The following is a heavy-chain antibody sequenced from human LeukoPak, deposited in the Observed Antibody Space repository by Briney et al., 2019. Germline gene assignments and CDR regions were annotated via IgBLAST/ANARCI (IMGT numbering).Heavy chain of an antibody. CDR2: FDPEDGET. CDR3: ATVGYYGSGSEKFDP. V-gene: IGHV1-24*01. D-gene: IGHD3-10*01. J-gene: IGHJ5*02. Sequence: ASVKVSCKVSGYTLTELSMHWVRQAPGKGLEWMGGFDPEDGETIYAQKFRGRVTMTEDTSTDTAYMELSSLRSEDTAVYYCATVGYYGSGSEKFDPWGQGTLVTVSS. CDR1: GYTLTELS.